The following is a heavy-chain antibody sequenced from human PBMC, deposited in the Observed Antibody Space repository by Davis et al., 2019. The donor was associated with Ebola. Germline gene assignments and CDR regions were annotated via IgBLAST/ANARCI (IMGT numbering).Heavy chain of an antibody. Sequence: ASVKVSCKASGYTFTSYAMHWVRQAPGQRLEWMGWISAYNGNTNYAQKLQGRVTITRDTSASTAYMELSSLRSEDTAVYYCARGSGGMDVWGQGTTVTVSS. V-gene: IGHV1-3*01. D-gene: IGHD3-10*01. J-gene: IGHJ6*02. CDR2: ISAYNGNT. CDR3: ARGSGGMDV. CDR1: GYTFTSYA.